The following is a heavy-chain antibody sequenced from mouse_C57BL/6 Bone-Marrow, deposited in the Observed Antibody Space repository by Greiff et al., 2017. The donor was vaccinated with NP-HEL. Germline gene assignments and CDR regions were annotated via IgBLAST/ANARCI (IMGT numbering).Heavy chain of an antibody. CDR1: GYTFTSYW. CDR3: ASWYYGSSLYCFDY. V-gene: IGHV1-72*01. Sequence: QVQLQQPGAELVKPGASVKLSCKASGYTFTSYWMHWVKQRPGRGLEWIGRIDPNSGGTKYNEKFKSKATLTADTPSSTAYMQLSSLTSEDSAVYYCASWYYGSSLYCFDYWGQGTTLTVSS. CDR2: IDPNSGGT. D-gene: IGHD1-1*01. J-gene: IGHJ2*01.